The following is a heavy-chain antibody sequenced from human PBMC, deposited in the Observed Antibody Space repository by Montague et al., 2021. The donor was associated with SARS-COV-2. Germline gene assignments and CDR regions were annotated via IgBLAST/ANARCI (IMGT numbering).Heavy chain of an antibody. CDR2: INHSGST. V-gene: IGHV4-34*01. J-gene: IGHJ6*02. CDR3: ARRGDSYYYGMDA. D-gene: IGHD3-10*01. Sequence: SETLSLTCAVYGGSFSGYYWSCIRQPPGGGLEWIVEINHSGSTXXXPPXKRRATISVDTPKNHFSLKLSSVTAADTAVYYCARRGDSYYYGMDAWGQGTTVTVSS. CDR1: GGSFSGYY.